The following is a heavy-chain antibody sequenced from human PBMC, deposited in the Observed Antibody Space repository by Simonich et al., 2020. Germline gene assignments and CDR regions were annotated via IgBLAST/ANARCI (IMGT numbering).Heavy chain of an antibody. CDR1: GFTFSSYG. Sequence: QVQLVESGGGVVQPGRSLRLSCAASGFTFSSYGMHWVRQAPGKGLEWVAVLGYDGINKYYEESVKGRFTISRDNSKNTLYRQINSLGAEDTAVYYCARDRYCSGGSCYYFDYWGQGTLVTVSS. D-gene: IGHD2-15*01. V-gene: IGHV3-33*01. J-gene: IGHJ4*02. CDR2: LGYDGINK. CDR3: ARDRYCSGGSCYYFDY.